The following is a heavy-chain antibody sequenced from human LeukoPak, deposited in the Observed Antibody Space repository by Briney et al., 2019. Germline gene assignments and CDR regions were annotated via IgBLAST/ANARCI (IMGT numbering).Heavy chain of an antibody. D-gene: IGHD6-19*01. J-gene: IGHJ2*01. CDR3: AKDMVCGSSGWVAFDL. Sequence: PGGSLRLSCAASGFTFDDYAMHWVRQAPGKGLEWVSGISWNSGSIGYADSVKGRFTISRDNAKNSLYLQMNSLRAEDMALYYCAKDMVCGSSGWVAFDLWGRGTLVTVSS. V-gene: IGHV3-9*03. CDR1: GFTFDDYA. CDR2: ISWNSGSI.